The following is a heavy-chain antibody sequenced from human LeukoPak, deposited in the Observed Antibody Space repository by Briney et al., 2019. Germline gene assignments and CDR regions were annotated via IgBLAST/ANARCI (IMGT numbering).Heavy chain of an antibody. CDR1: GFTFSSYA. D-gene: IGHD5-18*01. Sequence: GSLRLSCAASGFTFSSYAMSWVRQAPGKGLEWIGSIYYSGSTYYNPSLKSRVTISVDTSKNQFSLKLSSVTAADTAVYYCARRFSRWIQLWPDAFDIWGQGTMVTVSS. CDR3: ARRFSRWIQLWPDAFDI. V-gene: IGHV4-39*01. J-gene: IGHJ3*02. CDR2: IYYSGST.